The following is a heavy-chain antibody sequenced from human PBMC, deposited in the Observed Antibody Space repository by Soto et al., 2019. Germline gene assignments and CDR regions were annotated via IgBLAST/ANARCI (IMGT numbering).Heavy chain of an antibody. CDR2: INHSGVT. V-gene: IGHV4-34*01. Sequence: SETLYLTCAVYGGSFSGYYWSWIRQPPGKGLEWIGEINHSGVTNYKPSLKRRVTISVDTSKNQFSLKLSSVTAADTAVYYCARDHYVYDILTGYGYYYGMDVWGQGTTVTVSS. J-gene: IGHJ6*02. CDR3: ARDHYVYDILTGYGYYYGMDV. CDR1: GGSFSGYY. D-gene: IGHD3-9*01.